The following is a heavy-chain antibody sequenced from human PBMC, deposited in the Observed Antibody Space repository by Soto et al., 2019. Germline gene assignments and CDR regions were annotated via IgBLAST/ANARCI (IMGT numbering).Heavy chain of an antibody. J-gene: IGHJ5*02. CDR3: ARAHTMMILDRFDP. Sequence: GSLRLSCAASGFKFRNYAIHWVRQAPGKGLEWLAVIWFDGSKKYYADSVKGRFTISRDNSKNTVYLDMNSLTADDSGVFYCARAHTMMILDRFDPWGHGTLVTVSS. D-gene: IGHD3-22*01. V-gene: IGHV3-33*01. CDR2: IWFDGSKK. CDR1: GFKFRNYA.